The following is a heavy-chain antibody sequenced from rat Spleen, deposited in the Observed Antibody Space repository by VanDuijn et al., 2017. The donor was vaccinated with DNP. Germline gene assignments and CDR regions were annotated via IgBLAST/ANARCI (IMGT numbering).Heavy chain of an antibody. CDR1: GFSFSDYD. J-gene: IGHJ3*01. D-gene: IGHD1-2*01. V-gene: IGHV5-7*01. CDR3: AREGAAISTWFAY. CDR2: ITYVGSIT. Sequence: EVQLVESGGGLVQPGRSLKLSCAASGFSFSDYDMAWVRQTPKEGLEWVSTITYVGSITYYRDSVKGRFTISRDNAKSTLYLQMDSLRSEDTATYYCAREGAAISTWFAYWGQGTLVTVSS.